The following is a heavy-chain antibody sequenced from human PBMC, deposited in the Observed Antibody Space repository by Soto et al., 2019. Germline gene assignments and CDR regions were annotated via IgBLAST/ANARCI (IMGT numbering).Heavy chain of an antibody. J-gene: IGHJ6*02. D-gene: IGHD3-10*01. Sequence: LRLSCAASGFTFSSYGMHWVRQAPGKGLEWVAVIWYDGSNKYYADSVKGRFTISRDNSKNTLYLQMNSLRAEDTAVYYCARITMVRSPHGGMDVRGQGTTVTVSS. CDR3: ARITMVRSPHGGMDV. CDR2: IWYDGSNK. V-gene: IGHV3-33*01. CDR1: GFTFSSYG.